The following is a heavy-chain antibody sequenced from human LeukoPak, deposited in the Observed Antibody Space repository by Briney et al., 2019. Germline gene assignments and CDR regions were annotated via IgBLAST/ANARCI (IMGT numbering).Heavy chain of an antibody. V-gene: IGHV4-59*01. J-gene: IGHJ2*01. CDR2: IYYSGST. D-gene: IGHD3-3*01. CDR1: GGSISSYY. CDR3: ARTPTVLRFLEWLEAWYFDL. Sequence: SETLSLTCTVSGGSISSYYWSWIRQPPGKGLEWIGYIYYSGSTNYNPSLKSRVTISVDTSKNQFSLKLSSVTAADTAVYYCARTPTVLRFLEWLEAWYFDLWGRGTLVTVSS.